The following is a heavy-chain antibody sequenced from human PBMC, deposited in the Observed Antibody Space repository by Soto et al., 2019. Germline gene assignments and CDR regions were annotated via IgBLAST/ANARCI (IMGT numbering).Heavy chain of an antibody. J-gene: IGHJ4*02. CDR2: MYNTGST. CDR1: GGSISGDY. CDR3: ARHYAVVLYHFDY. Sequence: PSETLSLTCTVSGGSISGDYWSWIRQPPGKGLEWIGYMYNTGSTVYNPSFKSRVTISVDTSKNQFSLKLSSVTAADTAVYYCARHYAVVLYHFDYWGLGTLVTVSS. V-gene: IGHV4-59*08. D-gene: IGHD2-15*01.